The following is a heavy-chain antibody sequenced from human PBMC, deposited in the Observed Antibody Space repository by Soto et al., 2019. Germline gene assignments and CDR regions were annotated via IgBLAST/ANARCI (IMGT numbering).Heavy chain of an antibody. CDR3: ARVSGSYYYGMDV. Sequence: QVQLQESGPGLVKPSGTLSLTCAVSGGSISSSNWWSWVRQPPGKGLEWIGEIHNSGSTNFNPSLKSRVTISVDKSKNQFSLKLSSVTAADTAVYYCARVSGSYYYGMDVWGQGTTVTVSS. J-gene: IGHJ6*02. D-gene: IGHD1-26*01. V-gene: IGHV4-4*02. CDR2: IHNSGST. CDR1: GGSISSSNW.